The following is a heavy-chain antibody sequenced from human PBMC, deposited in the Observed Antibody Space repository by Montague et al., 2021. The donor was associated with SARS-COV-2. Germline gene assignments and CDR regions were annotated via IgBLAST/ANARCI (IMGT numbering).Heavy chain of an antibody. J-gene: IGHJ4*02. V-gene: IGHV4-59*01. CDR1: GASMSGSY. CDR2: IYSSGST. D-gene: IGHD3-16*01. Sequence: SETLSLTCTVSGASMSGSYWGWVRQPPGKGPEWIGNIYSSGSTHYNPSLRSRVTISVDTSKSQFSLRLTSVTAADTAAYYCVREGRSNADAMDSWGQGTLVTVSS. CDR3: VREGRSNADAMDS.